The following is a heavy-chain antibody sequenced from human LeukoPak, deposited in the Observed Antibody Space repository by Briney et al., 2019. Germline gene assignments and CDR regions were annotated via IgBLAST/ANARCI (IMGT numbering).Heavy chain of an antibody. CDR2: INAGNGNT. CDR1: GYTFTSYA. D-gene: IGHD6-19*01. V-gene: IGHV1-3*01. J-gene: IGHJ4*02. Sequence: ASVKVSCKASGYTFTSYAMHWVRQAPGQRLEWMGWINAGNGNTKYSQKFQGRVTITRDTSASTAYMELSSLRSEDTAVYYCAARSGSSGWPDYWGQGTLVTVSS. CDR3: AARSGSSGWPDY.